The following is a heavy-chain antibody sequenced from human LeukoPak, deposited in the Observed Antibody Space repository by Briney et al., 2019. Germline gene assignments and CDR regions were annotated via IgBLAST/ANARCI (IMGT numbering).Heavy chain of an antibody. Sequence: GGSLRLSCAASGFTFSDYYMSWIRQAPGKGLEWVSYISSSGSTIYYADSVKGRFTISRGNAKNSLYLQMNSLRAEDTAVYYCARAFVVVTATDNWFDPWGQGTLVTVSS. J-gene: IGHJ5*02. CDR2: ISSSGSTI. CDR3: ARAFVVVTATDNWFDP. CDR1: GFTFSDYY. V-gene: IGHV3-11*04. D-gene: IGHD2-21*02.